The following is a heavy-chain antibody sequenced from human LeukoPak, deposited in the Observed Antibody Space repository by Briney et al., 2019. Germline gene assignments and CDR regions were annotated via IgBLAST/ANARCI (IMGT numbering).Heavy chain of an antibody. CDR2: IYSGGST. J-gene: IGHJ4*02. CDR3: TRDVWGDRDGFFEY. Sequence: PGGPLRLSCAASGFTVSSNYMSWVRQAPGKGLEWVSVIYSGGSTYYAESVKGRFTISRDNAKNTLYMQMNSLRAEDSAVYYCTRDVWGDRDGFFEYWGQGTLVTVSS. D-gene: IGHD5-24*01. CDR1: GFTVSSNY. V-gene: IGHV3-66*01.